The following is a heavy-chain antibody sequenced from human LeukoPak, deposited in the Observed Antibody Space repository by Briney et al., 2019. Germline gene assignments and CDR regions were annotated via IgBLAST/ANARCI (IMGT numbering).Heavy chain of an antibody. Sequence: SFTASGFNFMAYGMRWVRQAPGKGLDWVAVISFHGTNEYYAYSEKGRFTISRHNSNNTLYLQMNSVRAEDTAVYYCAKGRRGSSYVHYFDMWGQGTLVTVSS. V-gene: IGHV3-30*18. D-gene: IGHD3-22*01. CDR3: AKGRRGSSYVHYFDM. CDR2: ISFHGTNE. J-gene: IGHJ1*01. CDR1: GFNFMAYG.